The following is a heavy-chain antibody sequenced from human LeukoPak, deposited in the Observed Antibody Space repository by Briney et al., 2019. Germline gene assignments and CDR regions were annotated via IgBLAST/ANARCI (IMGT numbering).Heavy chain of an antibody. CDR3: AKDLTVTTLFDY. D-gene: IGHD4-17*01. V-gene: IGHV3-23*01. CDR2: ISGSGGST. Sequence: PGGSLRLSCAASGFTFSSYAMSWVRQAPGKGLEWVSAISGSGGSTYYADSVKGRFTISRDNSKNTLYLQMNSLRTEDTAVYYCAKDLTVTTLFDYWGQGTLVTVSS. CDR1: GFTFSSYA. J-gene: IGHJ4*02.